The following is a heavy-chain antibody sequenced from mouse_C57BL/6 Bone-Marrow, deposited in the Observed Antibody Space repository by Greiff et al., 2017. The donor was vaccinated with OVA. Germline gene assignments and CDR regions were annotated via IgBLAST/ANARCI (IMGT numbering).Heavy chain of an antibody. V-gene: IGHV1-76*01. CDR2: IYPGSGNT. J-gene: IGHJ3*01. D-gene: IGHD1-1*01. CDR1: GYTFTDYY. Sequence: VQLQQSGAELVRPGASVKLSCKASGYTFTDYYINWVKQRPGQGLEWIARIYPGSGNTYYNEKFKGKATLTAEKSSSTAYMQLSSLTSEDSAVYFCAWAIYYYGSSFAYWGQGTLVTVSA. CDR3: AWAIYYYGSSFAY.